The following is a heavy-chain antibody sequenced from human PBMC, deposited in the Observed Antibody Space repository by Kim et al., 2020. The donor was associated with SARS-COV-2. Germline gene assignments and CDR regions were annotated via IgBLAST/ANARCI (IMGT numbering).Heavy chain of an antibody. V-gene: IGHV1-2*05. CDR1: GYTFTDFY. J-gene: IGHJ3*01. Sequence: ASVKVSCKASGYTFTDFYIHWVRQAPGQGLEWVGRINPKNGGTKYAQKFQDRVTMSRDTSISTAYMELSRLISDDTVVYYCVRGGRVETPSYPFDLWGQGTVVTVSS. D-gene: IGHD3-16*01. CDR2: INPKNGGT. CDR3: VRGGRVETPSYPFDL.